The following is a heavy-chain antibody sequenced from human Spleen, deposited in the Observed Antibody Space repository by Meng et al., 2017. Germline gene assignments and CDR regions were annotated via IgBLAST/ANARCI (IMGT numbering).Heavy chain of an antibody. CDR1: GFTFSNSA. CDR2: ISIDGDRT. J-gene: IGHJ4*02. CDR3: AKEEVPNDY. D-gene: IGHD1-1*01. V-gene: IGHV3-23*01. Sequence: GSLKISCAVSGFTFSNSAMSWVRQAPGKGLEWVSGISIDGDRTYYIDSVKGRFTISRDNSKNTLYLQMNSLRAEDTAVYFCAKEEVPNDYWGQGTLVTVSS.